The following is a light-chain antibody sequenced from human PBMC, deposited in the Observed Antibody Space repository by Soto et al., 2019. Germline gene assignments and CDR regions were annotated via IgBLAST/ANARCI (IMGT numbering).Light chain of an antibody. V-gene: IGKV1-12*02. CDR1: QDIRTR. Sequence: DIQVTQSPSSVSASVGDSVTITCRASQDIRTRLAWYQQKPGKAPKVLIYAASTLEAGVPLRFSGSGYGTDFTLTISGLQPEDFATYYCQQANSFPFSFGQGTRLEIK. CDR3: QQANSFPFS. J-gene: IGKJ5*01. CDR2: AAS.